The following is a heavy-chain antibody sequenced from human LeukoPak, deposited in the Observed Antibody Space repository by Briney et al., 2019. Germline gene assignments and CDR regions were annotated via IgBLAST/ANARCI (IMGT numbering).Heavy chain of an antibody. CDR2: IYPGDSDT. CDR1: GYSFANYW. Sequence: GESLKISCKGSGYSFANYWIGWVRQMPEKGLEWMGIIYPGDSDTRYSPSFQGQVTISADKSISTAYLQWSSLRALDTAMYYCARLFGSLAAGGTEVYFDYWGPGTLVTVSS. CDR3: ARLFGSLAAGGTEVYFDY. V-gene: IGHV5-51*01. J-gene: IGHJ4*02. D-gene: IGHD6-13*01.